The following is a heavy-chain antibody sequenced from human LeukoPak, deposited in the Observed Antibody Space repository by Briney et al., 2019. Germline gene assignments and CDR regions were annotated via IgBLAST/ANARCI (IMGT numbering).Heavy chain of an antibody. J-gene: IGHJ4*02. CDR2: ISSSSSYI. Sequence: PGGSLRLSCAASGFTFSSYSMNWVRQAPGKGLEWVSSISSSSSYIYYADSVKGRFTISRDNAKNSLYLQMNSLRAEDTAVYYCARVYYDYVWGSYRPMDYWGQGTLVTVSS. V-gene: IGHV3-21*01. D-gene: IGHD3-16*02. CDR3: ARVYYDYVWGSYRPMDY. CDR1: GFTFSSYS.